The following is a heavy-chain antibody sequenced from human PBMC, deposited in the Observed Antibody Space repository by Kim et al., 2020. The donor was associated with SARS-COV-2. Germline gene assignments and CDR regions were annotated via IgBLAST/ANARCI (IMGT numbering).Heavy chain of an antibody. V-gene: IGHV3-13*01. D-gene: IGHD6-13*01. J-gene: IGHJ5*02. Sequence: VKGRFTISRENAKNSLYLQMNSLRAGDTAVYYCARGIGAAAGVRLNWFDPWGQGTLVTVSS. CDR3: ARGIGAAAGVRLNWFDP.